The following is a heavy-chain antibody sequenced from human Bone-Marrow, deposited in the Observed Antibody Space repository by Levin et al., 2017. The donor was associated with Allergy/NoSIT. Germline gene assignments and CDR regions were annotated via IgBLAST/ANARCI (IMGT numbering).Heavy chain of an antibody. Sequence: GESLKISCAASGFSFATHAMHWVRQAPGKGLEWVAVILYDGGQKYYADSVKGRFTISRDNSNNTLYLQMNDLRSDDTSFYYCAKGKRQFCTSTSCLIDDWGQGTLVTVST. V-gene: IGHV3-30*18. CDR3: AKGKRQFCTSTSCLIDD. J-gene: IGHJ4*02. CDR2: ILYDGGQK. D-gene: IGHD2-2*01. CDR1: GFSFATHA.